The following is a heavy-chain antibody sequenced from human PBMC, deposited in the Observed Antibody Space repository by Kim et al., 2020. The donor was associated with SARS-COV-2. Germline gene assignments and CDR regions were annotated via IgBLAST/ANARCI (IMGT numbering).Heavy chain of an antibody. D-gene: IGHD3-10*01. J-gene: IGHJ4*02. CDR1: GFTFRSNA. Sequence: GGSLRLSCAASGFTFRSNAMSWVRQAPGKGLEWVSAISGSGGSTYYADSVKGRFTISRDNSKNTLYVQMNSLRAEDTAVYYCAKVHGYDGSGSFDYRGQGTLVTVSS. CDR2: ISGSGGST. CDR3: AKVHGYDGSGSFDY. V-gene: IGHV3-23*01.